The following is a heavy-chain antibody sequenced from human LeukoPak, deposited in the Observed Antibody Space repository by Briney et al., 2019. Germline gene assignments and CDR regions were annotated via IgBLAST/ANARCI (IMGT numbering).Heavy chain of an antibody. Sequence: ASVKVSCKASGGTFSSYAISWVRQAPGRGLEWMGGIIPIFGTANYAQKFQGRVTITADESTSTAYMELSSLRSEDTAVYYCARVSTDYYDSSGYYYYYYGMDVWGQGTTVTVSS. J-gene: IGHJ6*02. CDR3: ARVSTDYYDSSGYYYYYYGMDV. CDR2: IIPIFGTA. CDR1: GGTFSSYA. V-gene: IGHV1-69*13. D-gene: IGHD3-22*01.